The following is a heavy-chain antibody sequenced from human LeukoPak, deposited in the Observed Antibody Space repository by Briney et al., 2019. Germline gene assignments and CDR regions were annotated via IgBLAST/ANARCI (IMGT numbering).Heavy chain of an antibody. CDR1: GGSISSGSYY. D-gene: IGHD4-17*01. Sequence: PSETLSLTCTVSGGSISSGSYYWGWIRQPPGKGLEWIGNIFYSGSTYYNSSLKSRVTISVDTSKNQFSLKLSSVTAADTAVYYCASYYGDYGALNYWGQGTLVTVSS. CDR3: ASYYGDYGALNY. J-gene: IGHJ4*02. CDR2: IFYSGST. V-gene: IGHV4-39*07.